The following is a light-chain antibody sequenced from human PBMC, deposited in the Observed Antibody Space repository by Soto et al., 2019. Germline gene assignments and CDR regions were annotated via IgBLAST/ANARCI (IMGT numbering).Light chain of an antibody. J-gene: IGKJ4*01. Sequence: IVMTQFPDSLAVSLGERATINCKSSQSVLSSSDNKNYLSWIQQKPGQSPKLLISWASTRESGVPDRFSGSRSGTDFTLTISSLPAEDVAIYYCQHYYSAPLSFGGGTKVEIK. CDR2: WAS. CDR3: QHYYSAPLS. V-gene: IGKV4-1*01. CDR1: QSVLSSSDNKNY.